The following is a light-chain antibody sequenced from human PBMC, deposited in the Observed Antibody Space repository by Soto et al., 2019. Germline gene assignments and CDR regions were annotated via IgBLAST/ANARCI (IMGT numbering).Light chain of an antibody. CDR1: GSNIGAGYD. V-gene: IGLV1-40*01. J-gene: IGLJ2*01. Sequence: QSVLTQPPSVSGAPGQRVTISCTGSGSNIGAGYDVHWYQLVSGTAPRLLIYSNINRPSGVPDRFSDSRSGASASLAITGLQAEDEAHYYCQSFDNKPHVLFGGGTKVTVL. CDR2: SNI. CDR3: QSFDNKPHVL.